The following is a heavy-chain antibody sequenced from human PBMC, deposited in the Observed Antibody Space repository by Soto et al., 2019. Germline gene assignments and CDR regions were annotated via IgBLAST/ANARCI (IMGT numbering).Heavy chain of an antibody. V-gene: IGHV1-46*03. J-gene: IGHJ3*02. CDR1: GYTFTSYY. Sequence: QVQLVQSGAEVKKPGASVKVSCKASGYTFTSYYMHWVRQAPGQGLEWMGIINPSGGSTSYAQKFQGRVTMTRDTSTSTVYMELSSLRSEDTAVYYCDRDHREYDAFDIWGQVTMVTVAS. CDR3: DRDHREYDAFDI. CDR2: INPSGGST.